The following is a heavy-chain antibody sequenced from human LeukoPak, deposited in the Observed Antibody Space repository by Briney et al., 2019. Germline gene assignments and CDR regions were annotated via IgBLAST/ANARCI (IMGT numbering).Heavy chain of an antibody. CDR1: GGTLSNYA. CDR2: IIPIFGTG. V-gene: IGHV1-69*05. Sequence: SVKVSCKASGGTLSNYAITWVRQAPGQGLEWMGGIIPIFGTGSYAQKFQGRVTITTDEFTSTVYMEVSSLTSEDTAVYYCARSPYCGGDCYSPESGGFDYWGQGTLVTVSS. D-gene: IGHD2-21*02. CDR3: ARSPYCGGDCYSPESGGFDY. J-gene: IGHJ4*02.